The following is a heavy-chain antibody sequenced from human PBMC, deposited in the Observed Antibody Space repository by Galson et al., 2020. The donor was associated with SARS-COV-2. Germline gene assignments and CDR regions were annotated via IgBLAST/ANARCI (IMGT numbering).Heavy chain of an antibody. J-gene: IGHJ4*02. CDR2: IKQDGSEK. CDR1: GFPFSSYW. D-gene: IGHD1-26*01. Sequence: GGSLRLSCAASGFPFSSYWMSWVRQAPGKGLEWVANIKQDGSEKNYVDSVKGRFTISRDNAKNSLYLQMNSLRAEDTAVYYCYVGPTDYWGQGTLVTGSS. V-gene: IGHV3-7*01. CDR3: YVGPTDY.